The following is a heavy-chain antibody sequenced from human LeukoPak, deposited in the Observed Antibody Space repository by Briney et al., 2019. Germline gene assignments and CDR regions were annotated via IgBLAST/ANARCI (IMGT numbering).Heavy chain of an antibody. Sequence: SETLSLTCTVSGGSISSYYWSWIRQPPGKGLEGIGFIYYTGFTIYNPSLKSRVTISVDTSKNQFSLKLSSVTAADTAVYYCARRKRVYSGSYGGSFDYWGQGTLVTVSS. CDR2: IYYTGFT. V-gene: IGHV4-59*01. J-gene: IGHJ4*02. D-gene: IGHD1-26*01. CDR1: GGSISSYY. CDR3: ARRKRVYSGSYGGSFDY.